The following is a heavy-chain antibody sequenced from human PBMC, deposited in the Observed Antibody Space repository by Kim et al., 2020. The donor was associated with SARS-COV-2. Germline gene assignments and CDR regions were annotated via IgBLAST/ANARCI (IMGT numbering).Heavy chain of an antibody. CDR2: LSSDGSNK. V-gene: IGHV3-33*05. J-gene: IGHJ6*02. Sequence: GGSLRLSCAASGFTFNNYGMHWVRQAPGKGLEWVAVLSSDGSNKYYVDSVKGRFTISRDNSKNTLYLQMNSLRAEDTAVYYCARDSRTMVRGVIMFHYAMDVWGQGTTVTVSS. CDR1: GFTFNNYG. CDR3: ARDSRTMVRGVIMFHYAMDV. D-gene: IGHD3-10*01.